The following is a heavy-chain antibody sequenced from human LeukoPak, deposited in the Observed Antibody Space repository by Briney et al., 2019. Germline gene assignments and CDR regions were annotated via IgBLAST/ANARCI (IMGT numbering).Heavy chain of an antibody. V-gene: IGHV4-31*03. J-gene: IGHJ4*02. CDR1: GGSISSGGYC. Sequence: PSETLSLTCTVSGGSISSGGYCWSWIRQHPGKGLEWIGYIYYSGSTYYNPSLKSRVTISVDTSKNQFSLKLSSVTAADTAVYYCARVRTTVTTFRFDYWGQGTLVTVSS. CDR3: ARVRTTVTTFRFDY. CDR2: IYYSGST. D-gene: IGHD4-17*01.